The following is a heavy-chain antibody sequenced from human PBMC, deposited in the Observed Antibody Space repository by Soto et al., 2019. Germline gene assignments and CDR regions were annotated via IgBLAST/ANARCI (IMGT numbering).Heavy chain of an antibody. Sequence: QVQLVESGGGVVQPGRSLRLSCAASGFTFSSYGMYWVRQAPGKGLEWVARISYAGSDQFYGDSVKGRFTLSRDTSKNILYVQMNSLRSEDTAGYYCAKETGADYWGQGTVVTVSA. D-gene: IGHD3-10*01. CDR2: ISYAGSDQ. V-gene: IGHV3-30*18. CDR1: GFTFSSYG. J-gene: IGHJ4*02. CDR3: AKETGADY.